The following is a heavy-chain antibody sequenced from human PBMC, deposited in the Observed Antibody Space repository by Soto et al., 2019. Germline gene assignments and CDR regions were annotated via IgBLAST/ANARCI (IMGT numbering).Heavy chain of an antibody. CDR2: TNSDGSST. Sequence: GGSLRLSCAASGFTFSSYWMHWVRQAPGKGLVWVSRTNSDGSSTSYADSVKGRFTISRGNAKNTLYLQMKSLRAEDTAVYYFARDPGYNSGWLDAFEIWGQGTMVTVSS. D-gene: IGHD6-19*01. J-gene: IGHJ3*02. CDR3: ARDPGYNSGWLDAFEI. V-gene: IGHV3-74*01. CDR1: GFTFSSYW.